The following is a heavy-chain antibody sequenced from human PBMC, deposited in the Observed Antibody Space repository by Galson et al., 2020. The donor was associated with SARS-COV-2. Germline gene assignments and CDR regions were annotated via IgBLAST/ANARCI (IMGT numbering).Heavy chain of an antibody. CDR2: IAYSRST. J-gene: IGHJ6*02. CDR3: ARDPAPPYGGSYSYGMEG. V-gene: IGHV4-59*01. D-gene: IGHD2-15*01. Sequence: ICEYYRRWMRHTLGRGGQWRGYIAYSRSTSYNPSLRSRVTISVDLSKNQLSLKVTAVTAADTAVYYCARDPAPPYGGSYSYGMEGWRRVTTVTVSS. CDR1: ICEYY.